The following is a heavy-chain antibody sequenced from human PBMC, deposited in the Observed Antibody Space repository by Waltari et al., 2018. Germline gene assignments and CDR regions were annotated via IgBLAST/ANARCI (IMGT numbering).Heavy chain of an antibody. D-gene: IGHD2-21*01. CDR1: GFTCSSYA. CDR3: AQARINPSADY. J-gene: IGHJ4*02. V-gene: IGHV3-23*01. Sequence: EVQLLESGGGLVQPGGSLRLSCAASGFTCSSYAMSWVRQAPGKGLELVSAISGIGGSTSYADSVKGRFTISRDNSKTTLYLQMNSLRAEDTAVYYCAQARINPSADYWGQGTLVTVSS. CDR2: ISGIGGST.